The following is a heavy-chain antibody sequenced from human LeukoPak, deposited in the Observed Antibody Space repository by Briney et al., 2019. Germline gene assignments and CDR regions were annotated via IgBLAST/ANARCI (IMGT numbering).Heavy chain of an antibody. Sequence: SETLSLTCTVSGVSISSSNSYWGWIRQPPGKGLEWIGSIYYSGSTNYNPSLKSRVTISVDTSKNQFSLKLSSVTAADTAVYYCARGLVGANFDYWGQGTLVTVSS. J-gene: IGHJ4*02. V-gene: IGHV4-39*07. CDR2: IYYSGST. CDR3: ARGLVGANFDY. CDR1: GVSISSSNSY. D-gene: IGHD1-26*01.